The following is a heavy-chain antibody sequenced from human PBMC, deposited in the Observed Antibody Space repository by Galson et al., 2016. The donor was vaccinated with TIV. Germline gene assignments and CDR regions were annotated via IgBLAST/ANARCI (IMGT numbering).Heavy chain of an antibody. D-gene: IGHD3-22*01. CDR1: GYRFTNHW. V-gene: IGHV5-51*01. CDR3: ARLEGYDDSASDY. Sequence: QSGAEVTKPGESLKISCKASGYRFTNHWIGWVRQMPGKGLEWMGVIYPGDSDTRYSPSFQGQVTISADKSSSTAHLQWSSLKASGTAMYYCARLEGYDDSASDYWGQGTLVTVSS. CDR2: IYPGDSDT. J-gene: IGHJ4*02.